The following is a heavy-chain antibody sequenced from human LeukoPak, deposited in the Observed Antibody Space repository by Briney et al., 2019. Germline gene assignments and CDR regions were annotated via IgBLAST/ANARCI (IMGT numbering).Heavy chain of an antibody. Sequence: GGSLRPSCDASGFTFSSYAMHWVRQAPGKGLEWVAVISYDGSNKYYADSVKGRFTISRDNSKNTLYLKMNSLRAEDTAVYYCAREAAAFDYWGQGTLVTVSS. V-gene: IGHV3-30-3*01. J-gene: IGHJ4*02. D-gene: IGHD6-13*01. CDR1: GFTFSSYA. CDR2: ISYDGSNK. CDR3: AREAAAFDY.